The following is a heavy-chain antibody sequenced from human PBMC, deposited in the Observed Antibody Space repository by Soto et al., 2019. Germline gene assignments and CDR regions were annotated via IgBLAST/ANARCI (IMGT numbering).Heavy chain of an antibody. Sequence: PSETLPLTCAVSGGSFTSNNWWTWVRQPPGQGLEWIGEIYRTGSTSYNPSLKSRVTISLDKSENQFSLKVTSLTAADTAVYYCASRDPGTSVDYWGQGTLVTVSS. J-gene: IGHJ4*02. CDR3: ASRDPGTSVDY. V-gene: IGHV4-4*02. D-gene: IGHD1-7*01. CDR1: GGSFTSNNW. CDR2: IYRTGST.